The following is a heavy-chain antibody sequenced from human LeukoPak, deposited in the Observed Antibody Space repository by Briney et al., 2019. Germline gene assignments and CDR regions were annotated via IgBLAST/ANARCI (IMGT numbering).Heavy chain of an antibody. CDR2: IYYTGDT. D-gene: IGHD5-24*01. CDR1: GSPISGHY. J-gene: IGHJ2*01. V-gene: IGHV4-59*11. Sequence: SETLSLTCTVSGSPISGHYWSWIRQPPGKGLEWIGYIYYTGDTDYNPSLKSRVTMSIDTSRSQISLNLRSVTAADTAVYYCARGRRDPLWGRGTLVTVSS. CDR3: ARGRRDPL.